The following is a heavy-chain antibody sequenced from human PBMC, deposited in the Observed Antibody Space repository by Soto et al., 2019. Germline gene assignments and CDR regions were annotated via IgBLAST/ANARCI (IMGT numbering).Heavy chain of an antibody. CDR3: ARHTPAISISDH. CDR1: SGSISNSY. J-gene: IGHJ4*02. V-gene: IGHV4-59*04. Sequence: SETLSLTCTVSSGSISNSYWSWIRQSPGKGLEWIGYIYYSGSTYYNPSLKSRVTISVDTSKNQFSLKLSSVTAADTAVYYCARHTPAISISDHWGQGTLVTVSS. D-gene: IGHD2-15*01. CDR2: IYYSGST.